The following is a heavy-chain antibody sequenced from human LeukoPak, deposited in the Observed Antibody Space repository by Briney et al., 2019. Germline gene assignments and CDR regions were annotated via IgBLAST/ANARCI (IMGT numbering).Heavy chain of an antibody. CDR2: ISSSGRYI. V-gene: IGHV3-21*01. CDR1: GFTFSSYS. CDR3: ARDGSFHAFDI. J-gene: IGHJ3*02. Sequence: GGSLRLSCAASGFTFSSYSMNWVRQAPGKELEGVSSISSSGRYIYYADSVKGRFTISRDNAKNSLYLQMYSLRAEDTAVYYCARDGSFHAFDIWGQGTMVTVSS. D-gene: IGHD1-1*01.